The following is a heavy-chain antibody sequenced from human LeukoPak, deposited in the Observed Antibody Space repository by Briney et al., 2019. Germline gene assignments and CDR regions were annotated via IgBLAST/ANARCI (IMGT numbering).Heavy chain of an antibody. CDR3: ARLDGSYRLGAFDI. CDR1: GYSISSGYY. D-gene: IGHD1-26*01. CDR2: IYHSGST. J-gene: IGHJ3*02. V-gene: IGHV4-38-2*01. Sequence: SETLSLTCAVSGYSISSGYYWGWIREPPGKGLEWIGSIYHSGSTYYNPSLKSRVTISVDTSKNQFSLRLSSVTAADTAVYYCARLDGSYRLGAFDIWGQGTMVTVSS.